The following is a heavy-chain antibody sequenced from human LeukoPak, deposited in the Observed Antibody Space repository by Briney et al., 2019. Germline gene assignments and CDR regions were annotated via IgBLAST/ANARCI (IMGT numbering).Heavy chain of an antibody. CDR1: GGSISSYY. D-gene: IGHD1-26*01. CDR3: ARADEVGARPWAFDI. J-gene: IGHJ3*02. V-gene: IGHV4-59*01. CDR2: IYYSGST. Sequence: SETLSLTCTVSGGSISSYYWSWIRQPPGKGLEWIGYIYYSGSTNYNPSLESRVTISVDTSKNQFSLKLSSVTAADTAVYYCARADEVGARPWAFDIWGQGTMVTVSS.